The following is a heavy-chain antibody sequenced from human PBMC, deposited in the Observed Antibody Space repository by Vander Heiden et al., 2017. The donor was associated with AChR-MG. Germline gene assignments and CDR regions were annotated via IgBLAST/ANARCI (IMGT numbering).Heavy chain of an antibody. CDR2: ISSSSSYI. J-gene: IGHJ6*02. CDR1: GFTFSSYS. D-gene: IGHD6-19*01. Sequence: EVQLVESGGGLVKPGGSLRLSCAASGFTFSSYSMNWVRKAPGKGLEWVSSISSSSSYIYYADSVKGRFTISRDNAKNSLYLQMNSLRAEDTAVYYCARVQDLSAVAGTDYYCYYGMDVWGQGTTVTVSS. V-gene: IGHV3-21*01. CDR3: ARVQDLSAVAGTDYYCYYGMDV.